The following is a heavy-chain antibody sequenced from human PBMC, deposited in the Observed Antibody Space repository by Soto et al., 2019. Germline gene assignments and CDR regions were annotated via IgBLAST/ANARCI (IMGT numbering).Heavy chain of an antibody. CDR1: GYTFTSYY. V-gene: IGHV1-46*01. D-gene: IGHD1-1*01. J-gene: IGHJ4*02. CDR3: ARAAPGYLGVY. Sequence: QVQLVQSGAEVKKPGASVKVSCKASGYTFTSYYMHWVRQAPGQGLEWMGIINPSGGSTSYAQTFQGRVTMTRDTSTSTVDMELSSLRSEDTAVYYCARAAPGYLGVYWGQGTLVTVSS. CDR2: INPSGGST.